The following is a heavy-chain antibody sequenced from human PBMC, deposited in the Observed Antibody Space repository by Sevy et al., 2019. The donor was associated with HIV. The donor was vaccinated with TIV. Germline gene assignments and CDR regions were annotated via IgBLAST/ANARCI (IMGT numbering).Heavy chain of an antibody. CDR2: LKSKADGGTV. J-gene: IGHJ4*02. D-gene: IGHD1-1*01. V-gene: IGHV3-49*04. CDR1: GFTFGDYA. CDR3: TRWKGLQSIFDY. Sequence: GGSLRLSCTTSGFTFGDYAMNWVRQAPGKGLEWVAFLKSKADGGTVDHAASVKGRFTISRDDSKGIAYLQMNDLTTDDTGVYYCTRWKGLQSIFDYWGQGALVTVSS.